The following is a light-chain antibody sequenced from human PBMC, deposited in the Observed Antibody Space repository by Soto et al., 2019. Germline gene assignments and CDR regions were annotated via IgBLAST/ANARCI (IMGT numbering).Light chain of an antibody. CDR1: QSVNIY. J-gene: IGKJ4*01. V-gene: IGKV3D-15*01. CDR2: GAT. Sequence: EIVMAQSPATLSVSPGERATRCCRASQSVNIYLAWYQQKPGQAPRLLIFGATYRATGIPARFSGSGSGTEFNLTISSLQSEDFGVYFCQQYDDWLRLTFGGGTKVDIK. CDR3: QQYDDWLRLT.